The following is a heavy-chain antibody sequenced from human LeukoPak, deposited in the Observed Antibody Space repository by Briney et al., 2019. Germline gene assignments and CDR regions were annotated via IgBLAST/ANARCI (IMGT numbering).Heavy chain of an antibody. CDR1: GFTFNNYP. V-gene: IGHV4-59*01. D-gene: IGHD3-22*01. J-gene: IGHJ4*02. Sequence: GSLRLSCAASGFTFNNYPMSWVRQAPGKGLEWIGCIYYSGNTNYNPSLKSRVTISLDTSKIQLSLKLSSVTAADTAVYYCARGSGYPYYFDYWGQGALVTVSS. CDR3: ARGSGYPYYFDY. CDR2: IYYSGNT.